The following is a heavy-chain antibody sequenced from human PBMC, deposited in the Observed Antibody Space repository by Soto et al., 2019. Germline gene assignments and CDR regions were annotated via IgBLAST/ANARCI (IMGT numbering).Heavy chain of an antibody. V-gene: IGHV4-30-2*01. Sequence: SETLSLTCAVSGGSLSSGGYSWSWIRQPPGKGLEWIGYIYHSGSTYYNPSLKSRVTISVDRSKNQFSLKLSSVTAADTAVYYCARGQLGSRSYSEADFDYWGQGTLVTVSS. J-gene: IGHJ4*02. D-gene: IGHD3-10*01. CDR3: ARGQLGSRSYSEADFDY. CDR1: GGSLSSGGYS. CDR2: IYHSGST.